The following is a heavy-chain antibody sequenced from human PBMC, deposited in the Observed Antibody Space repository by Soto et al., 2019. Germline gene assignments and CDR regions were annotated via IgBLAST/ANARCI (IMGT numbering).Heavy chain of an antibody. V-gene: IGHV3-53*01. CDR1: GFTVSSNY. CDR3: ARGLGREYQDNRNYFHLDY. Sequence: PGGSLRLSCAASGFTVSSNYLTWVRQAPGKGLKWVSVLYPNGRAFYADSVKGRFTISTDNSQNSVYLQMNTLRAEDTATYYCARGLGREYQDNRNYFHLDYWGQGTLVTVS. D-gene: IGHD1-20*01. CDR2: LYPNGRA. J-gene: IGHJ4*02.